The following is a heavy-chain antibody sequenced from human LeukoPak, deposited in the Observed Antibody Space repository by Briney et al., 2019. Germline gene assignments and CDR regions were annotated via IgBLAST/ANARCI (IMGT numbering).Heavy chain of an antibody. CDR1: GFTFSSYA. J-gene: IGHJ4*02. Sequence: GSLRLSCGASGFTFSSYAMSWVRQAPGKGLEWVSGISDIGGSTYYADSVKGRFTISRDNSKNTLYLQMNSLRAEDTAIYYCAKDHLSGAVAADYWGQGTLVTVSS. CDR3: AKDHLSGAVAADY. CDR2: ISDIGGST. D-gene: IGHD6-19*01. V-gene: IGHV3-23*01.